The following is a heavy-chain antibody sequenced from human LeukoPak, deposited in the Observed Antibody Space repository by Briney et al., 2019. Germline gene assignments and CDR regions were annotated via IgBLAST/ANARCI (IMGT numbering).Heavy chain of an antibody. V-gene: IGHV3-30*18. J-gene: IGHJ3*02. CDR2: ISYDGSNK. CDR1: GFTFSSYG. Sequence: GGSLRLSCAASGFTFSSYGMHWVRQAPGKGLEWVAVISYDGSNKYYADSVKGRFTLPRDNSKNTLYLQMNSLRAEDTAVYYRAKEGHTAHAFDIWGQGTMVTVSS. CDR3: AKEGHTAHAFDI. D-gene: IGHD2-21*01.